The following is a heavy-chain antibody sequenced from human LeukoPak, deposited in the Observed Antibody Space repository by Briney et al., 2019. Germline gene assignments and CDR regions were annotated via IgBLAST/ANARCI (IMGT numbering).Heavy chain of an antibody. CDR3: AIDSLRFLEWLRYGMDV. CDR1: GFTFSSYG. D-gene: IGHD3-3*01. V-gene: IGHV3-33*08. Sequence: GRSLRLSCAASGFTFSSYGMHWVRQAPGKGLEWVAVIWYDGSNKYYADSVKGRFTISRDNSKNTLYLQMNSLRAEDTAVYYCAIDSLRFLEWLRYGMDVWGQGTTVTVSS. CDR2: IWYDGSNK. J-gene: IGHJ6*02.